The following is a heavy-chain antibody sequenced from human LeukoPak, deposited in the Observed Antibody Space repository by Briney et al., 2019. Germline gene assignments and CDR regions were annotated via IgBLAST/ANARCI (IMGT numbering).Heavy chain of an antibody. CDR2: IYPGDPDT. J-gene: IGHJ5*02. CDR3: ARGGYCSSTSCYEENWFDP. V-gene: IGHV5-51*01. Sequence: GESLKISCKGSGYSFASYWIGWVRQMPGKGLEWMGIIYPGDPDTRYSPSFQGQVTISADKSISTAYLQWSSLKASDTAMYYCARGGYCSSTSCYEENWFDPWGQGTLVTVSS. CDR1: GYSFASYW. D-gene: IGHD2-2*01.